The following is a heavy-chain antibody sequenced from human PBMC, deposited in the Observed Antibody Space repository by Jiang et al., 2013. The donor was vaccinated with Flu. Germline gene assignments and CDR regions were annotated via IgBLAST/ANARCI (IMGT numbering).Heavy chain of an antibody. CDR2: MNPNSGNT. J-gene: IGHJ6*02. D-gene: IGHD6-19*01. V-gene: IGHV1-8*01. Sequence: NWVRQATGQGLEWMGWMNPNSGNTGYAQKFQGRVTMTRNTSISTAYMELSSLRSEDTAVYYCARGEGSGWYGWSYYYYGMDVWGQGTTVTVSS. CDR3: ARGEGSGWYGWSYYYYGMDV.